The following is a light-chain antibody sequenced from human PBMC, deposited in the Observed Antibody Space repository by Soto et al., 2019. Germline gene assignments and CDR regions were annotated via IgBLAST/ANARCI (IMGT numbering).Light chain of an antibody. V-gene: IGKV1-5*03. Sequence: DIQMTQSPSTLSASMGDRVTITCRASQNIGDWLAWFQQKPGKAPKLLIYKASSLESGVPSTFSGFASGTDFSLTISSLQPDDFATYYCQQYYDYSWTFGQGTKVEIK. CDR1: QNIGDW. J-gene: IGKJ1*01. CDR3: QQYYDYSWT. CDR2: KAS.